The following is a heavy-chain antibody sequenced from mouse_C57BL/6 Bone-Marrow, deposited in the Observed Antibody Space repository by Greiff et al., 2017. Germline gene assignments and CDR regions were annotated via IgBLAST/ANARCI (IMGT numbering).Heavy chain of an antibody. CDR3: ARVTGEDRRGY. V-gene: IGHV1-52*01. Sequence: VQLQQPGAELVRPGSSVKLSCKASGYTFTSYWMHWVKQRPIQGLEWIGNIDPSDSETHYNQKFKDKATLTVDKSSSTAYMQLSSLTSEDSAVYYCARVTGEDRRGYWGQGTTLTVSS. J-gene: IGHJ2*01. CDR1: GYTFTSYW. D-gene: IGHD3-3*01. CDR2: IDPSDSET.